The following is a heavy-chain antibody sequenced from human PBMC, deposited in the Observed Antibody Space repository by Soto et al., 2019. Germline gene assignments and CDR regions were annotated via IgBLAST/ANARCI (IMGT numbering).Heavy chain of an antibody. Sequence: GSLRLSCAASGXTFSSYRMNWVRQAPGKGLELVSSISSSSSYIYYADSVKGRFNISRDNAKNSLYLQMNSLRAADTAVYYCERFDYYDSSGPTAYAFDIWGQGTMVPVSS. V-gene: IGHV3-21*01. CDR1: GXTFSSYR. J-gene: IGHJ3*02. CDR2: ISSSSSYI. D-gene: IGHD3-22*01. CDR3: ERFDYYDSSGPTAYAFDI.